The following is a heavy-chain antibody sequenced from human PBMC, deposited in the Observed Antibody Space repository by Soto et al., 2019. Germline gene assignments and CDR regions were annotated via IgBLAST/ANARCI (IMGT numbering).Heavy chain of an antibody. CDR2: IIPIFGTA. J-gene: IGHJ5*02. Sequence: QVQLVQSGAEVKKPGSSVKVSCKASGGTFSSYAISWVRQAPGQGLEWMGGIIPIFGTANYAQKFQGRVTITTDESTSTAYMELSSLRSEDTAVYYCARGRGADSSSWYHWFDPWGQGTLVTVSS. V-gene: IGHV1-69*01. CDR1: GGTFSSYA. D-gene: IGHD6-13*01. CDR3: ARGRGADSSSWYHWFDP.